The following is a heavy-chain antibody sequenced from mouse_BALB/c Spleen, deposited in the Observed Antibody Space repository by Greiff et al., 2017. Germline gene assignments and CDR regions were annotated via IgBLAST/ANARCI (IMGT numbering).Heavy chain of an antibody. CDR2: ISSGGST. J-gene: IGHJ4*01. CDR1: GFTFSSYA. Sequence: DVKLVESGGGLVKPGGSLKLSCAASGFTFSSYAMSWVRQTPEKRLEWVASISSGGSTYYPDSVKGRFTISRDNARNILYLQMSSLRSEDTAMYYCARGRAIDYWGQGTSVTVSS. CDR3: ARGRAIDY. V-gene: IGHV5-6-5*01.